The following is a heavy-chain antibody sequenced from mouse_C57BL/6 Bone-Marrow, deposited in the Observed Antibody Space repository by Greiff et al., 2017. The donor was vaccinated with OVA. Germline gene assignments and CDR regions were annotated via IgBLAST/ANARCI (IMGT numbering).Heavy chain of an antibody. CDR1: GYTFTDYY. D-gene: IGHD3-2*02. CDR2: INPNNGGT. CDR3: ATDSSGYYFDY. J-gene: IGHJ2*01. V-gene: IGHV1-26*01. Sequence: VQLQQSGPELVKPGASVKISCKASGYTFTDYYMNWVKQSHGKSLEWIGDINPNNGGTSYNQKFKGKATLTVDKSSITAYMELRSLTSEDSAVYYCATDSSGYYFDYWGQGTTLTVSS.